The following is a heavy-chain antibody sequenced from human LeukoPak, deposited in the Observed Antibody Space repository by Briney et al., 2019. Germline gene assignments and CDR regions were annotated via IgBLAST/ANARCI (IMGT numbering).Heavy chain of an antibody. CDR3: AREGLCSTTSCALDAIEI. CDR1: GFTFSSYA. J-gene: IGHJ3*02. V-gene: IGHV3-23*01. Sequence: GGSLRLSCAASGFTFSSYAMSWVRQAPGKGLEWVSAISDSGGNTYYADSVKGRFTISRDNSKNTLYLQMNSLRAEDTAVYYCAREGLCSTTSCALDAIEIWGQGTLVAVSS. D-gene: IGHD2-2*01. CDR2: ISDSGGNT.